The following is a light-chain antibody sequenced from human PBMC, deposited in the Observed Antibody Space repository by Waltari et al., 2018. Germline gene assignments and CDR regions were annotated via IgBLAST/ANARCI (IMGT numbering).Light chain of an antibody. J-gene: IGLJ2*01. CDR3: QSYDNTSGSI. Sequence: QSGLTHPPSVSGAQGQRVTISCTGRSSTIGAGSEVPWYPLFPGTAPNLLINGNGNRPSGVPDRFSGAKSGTSASLAITGLQAEDEADYYCQSYDNTSGSIFGGGTKLTVL. CDR1: SSTIGAGSE. V-gene: IGLV1-40*01. CDR2: GNG.